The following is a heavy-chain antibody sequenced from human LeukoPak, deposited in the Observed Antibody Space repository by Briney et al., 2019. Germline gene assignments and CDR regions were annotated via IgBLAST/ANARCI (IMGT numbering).Heavy chain of an antibody. CDR3: ARGSGMLWFGDTPGP. V-gene: IGHV3-21*01. J-gene: IGHJ4*02. CDR1: GFTFSSYG. Sequence: GGSLRLSCAASGFTFSSYGMHWVRQAPGKGLEWVSSISSSSSYIYYADSVKGRFTISRDNAKNSLYLQMNSLRAEDTAVYYCARGSGMLWFGDTPGPGGQGTLVTVSS. CDR2: ISSSSSYI. D-gene: IGHD3-10*01.